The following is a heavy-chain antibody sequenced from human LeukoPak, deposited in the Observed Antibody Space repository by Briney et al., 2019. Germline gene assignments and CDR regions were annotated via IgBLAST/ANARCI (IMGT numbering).Heavy chain of an antibody. D-gene: IGHD4-17*01. Sequence: PGGSLRLSCAASEFTVSSNYMTWVRQAPGKGLEWVSVIYSGGSTYYADSVKGRFTISRDNSKNTLYLQMNSLRAEDTAVYYCARVKEYGDFDYWGQGTLVTVSS. CDR3: ARVKEYGDFDY. CDR2: IYSGGST. CDR1: EFTVSSNY. J-gene: IGHJ4*02. V-gene: IGHV3-53*01.